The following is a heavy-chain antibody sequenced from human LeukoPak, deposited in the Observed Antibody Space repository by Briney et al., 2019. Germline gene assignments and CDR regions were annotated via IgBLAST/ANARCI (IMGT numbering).Heavy chain of an antibody. CDR2: ISAYNGNT. Sequence: ASVNVSCQASGYTFTSYGISWVRQAPGQGLEWMGWISAYNGNTNYAQKLQGRVTMTTDTSTSTAYMELRSLRSDDTAVYYCARGPYGDPYNWFDPWGQGTLVTVSS. CDR1: GYTFTSYG. J-gene: IGHJ5*02. V-gene: IGHV1-18*01. D-gene: IGHD4-17*01. CDR3: ARGPYGDPYNWFDP.